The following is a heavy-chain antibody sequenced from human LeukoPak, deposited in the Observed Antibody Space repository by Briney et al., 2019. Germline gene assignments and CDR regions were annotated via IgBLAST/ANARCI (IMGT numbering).Heavy chain of an antibody. V-gene: IGHV3-72*01. CDR3: VTPAIAGGNFDY. Sequence: GGSLRLSCAASGFTSSSYSMNWVRQAPGKGLEWVGRIRNKAQRYTTDYAASVKGRFTISRDESKSSVYLQMNSLNTEDTAVYYCVTPAIAGGNFDYWGRGTLVTVSS. D-gene: IGHD3-16*01. CDR1: GFTSSSYS. CDR2: IRNKAQRYTT. J-gene: IGHJ4*02.